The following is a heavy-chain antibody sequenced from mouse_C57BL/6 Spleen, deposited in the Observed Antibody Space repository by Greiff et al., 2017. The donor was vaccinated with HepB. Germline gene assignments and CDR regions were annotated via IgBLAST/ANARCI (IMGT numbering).Heavy chain of an antibody. V-gene: IGHV7-3*01. CDR2: IRNKANGYTT. Sequence: EVKLVESGGGLVQPGGSLSLSCAASGFTFTDYYMSWVRQPPGQALEWLGVIRNKANGYTTEYSASVKGRFTISRDNSQSILYLQRNALRAEDSATYYCARSSKGYAMDYWAQGTSVTVSS. J-gene: IGHJ4*01. CDR3: ARSSKGYAMDY. D-gene: IGHD6-1*01. CDR1: GFTFTDYY.